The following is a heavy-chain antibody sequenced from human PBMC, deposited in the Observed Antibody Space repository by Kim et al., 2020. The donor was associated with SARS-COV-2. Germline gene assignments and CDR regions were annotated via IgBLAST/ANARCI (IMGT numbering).Heavy chain of an antibody. CDR2: IYSGGST. J-gene: IGHJ4*02. D-gene: IGHD2-15*01. CDR1: GFTVSSNY. CDR3: ARERDGYNRWYPFDY. V-gene: IGHV3-66*01. Sequence: GGSLRLSCAASGFTVSSNYMSWVRQAPGKGLEWVSVIYSGGSTYYADSVKGRFTISRDNSKNTLYLQMNSLRAEDTAVYYCARERDGYNRWYPFDYWGQGTLVTVSS.